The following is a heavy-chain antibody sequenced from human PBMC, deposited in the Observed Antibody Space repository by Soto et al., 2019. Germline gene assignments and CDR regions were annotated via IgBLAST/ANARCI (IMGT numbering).Heavy chain of an antibody. V-gene: IGHV3-21*04. J-gene: IGHJ5*02. Sequence: PGGSLRLSCAASGFTFSSYSMNWVRQAPGKGLEWVSSISSSSSYIYYADSVKGRFTISRDNAKNSLYLQMNSLRAEDTAVYYCAREGKWLVLWPPFAPWGQGTLVTVSS. CDR1: GFTFSSYS. CDR3: AREGKWLVLWPPFAP. D-gene: IGHD6-19*01. CDR2: ISSSSSYI.